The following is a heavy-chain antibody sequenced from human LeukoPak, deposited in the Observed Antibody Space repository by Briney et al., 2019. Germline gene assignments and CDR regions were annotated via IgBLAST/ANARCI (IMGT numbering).Heavy chain of an antibody. V-gene: IGHV4-59*01. J-gene: IGHJ5*02. CDR2: IYYSGCT. CDR1: GGSISSYY. D-gene: IGHD4-23*01. CDR3: ARLTVVGSGSWFDP. Sequence: SETLSLTCTVSGGSISSYYWSWIRQPPGKGLEWIGYIYYSGCTNYNPSLKSRVTISVDTSKNQFSLKLSSVTAADTAVYYCARLTVVGSGSWFDPWGQGTLVTVSS.